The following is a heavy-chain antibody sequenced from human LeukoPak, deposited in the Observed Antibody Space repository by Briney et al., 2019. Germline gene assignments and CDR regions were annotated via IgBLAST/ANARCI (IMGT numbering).Heavy chain of an antibody. D-gene: IGHD4-11*01. J-gene: IGHJ4*02. CDR2: ISPKSGDT. Sequence: ASVKVSCKASGYTFTDYEMHWVRQAPGQGLEWMGWISPKSGDTNHAQKFQGRVTMTGDTSTRIVYMEVSRLRFDDTAVYYCARAYSDYLIGDYWGQGTLVTVSS. CDR3: ARAYSDYLIGDY. CDR1: GYTFTDYE. V-gene: IGHV1-2*02.